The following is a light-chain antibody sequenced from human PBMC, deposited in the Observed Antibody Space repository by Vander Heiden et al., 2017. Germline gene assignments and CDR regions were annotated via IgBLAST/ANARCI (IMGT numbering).Light chain of an antibody. V-gene: IGLV2-11*01. Sequence: QSALTHPRSVSWSPGQSVTISCTGSSSDVGGYYSVSWYQQHPGTAPKLMIYDVTKRPSGVPDRFSGSKSGNTASLTISGLQADDEANYYCCSHAGSYTLVFGGGTKLTVL. J-gene: IGLJ2*01. CDR1: SSDVGGYYS. CDR3: CSHAGSYTLV. CDR2: DVT.